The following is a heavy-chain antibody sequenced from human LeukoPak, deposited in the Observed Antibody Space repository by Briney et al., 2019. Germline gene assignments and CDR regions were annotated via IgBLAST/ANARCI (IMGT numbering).Heavy chain of an antibody. CDR2: ISGSGGST. J-gene: IGHJ5*02. Sequence: GGSLRLSCAASGFTFSSYAMSWVRQAPGKGLEWVSAISGSGGSTYYADSVKGRFTISRDNSKNTLYLQMNSLRAEDTAVYYCAKYPILGVVILYNWFDPWGQGTLVTVSS. D-gene: IGHD3-3*01. CDR3: AKYPILGVVILYNWFDP. V-gene: IGHV3-23*01. CDR1: GFTFSSYA.